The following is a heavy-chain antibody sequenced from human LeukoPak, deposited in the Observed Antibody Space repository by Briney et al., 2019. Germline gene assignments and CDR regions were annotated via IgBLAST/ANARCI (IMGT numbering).Heavy chain of an antibody. J-gene: IGHJ4*02. D-gene: IGHD2-15*01. CDR1: GFTFSNYD. V-gene: IGHV3-23*01. Sequence: GGSLRLSCAASGFTFSNYDLTWVRQAPGKGLECVSGSGSDFSTQYIDSVKGRFTISRDNSKNALYLQMNSLRAEDTAVYYCATRLLRGQGTLVTVSS. CDR2: SGSDFST. CDR3: ATRLL.